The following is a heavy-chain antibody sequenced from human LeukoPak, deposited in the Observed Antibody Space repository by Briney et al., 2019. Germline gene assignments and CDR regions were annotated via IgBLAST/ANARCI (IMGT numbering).Heavy chain of an antibody. J-gene: IGHJ4*02. CDR3: ATQTVTRVY. V-gene: IGHV3-23*01. CDR2: ITGSGGTT. D-gene: IGHD4-17*01. CDR1: GFTFSGFG. Sequence: GGSLRLSCAASGFTFSGFGMSWVRQAPGKGLEWVSGITGSGGTTYYADSMKGRFTISRDNSKNTLSLQMNSLRVEDSAVYYCATQTVTRVYRGQGTLVTVSS.